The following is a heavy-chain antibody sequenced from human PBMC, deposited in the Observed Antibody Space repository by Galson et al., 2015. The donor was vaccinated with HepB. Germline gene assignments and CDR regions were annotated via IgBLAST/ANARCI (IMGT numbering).Heavy chain of an antibody. D-gene: IGHD2-8*01. CDR2: ISSSSSTI. V-gene: IGHV3-48*01. CDR1: GFTFSSYS. Sequence: SLRLSCAASGFTFSSYSMNWVRQAPGKGLEWVSYISSSSSTIYYADSVKGRFTISRDNAKNSLYLQMNSLRAEDTAVYYCAREQAQSIVLMVYAMDRYYYGMDVWGQGTTVTVSS. J-gene: IGHJ6*02. CDR3: AREQAQSIVLMVYAMDRYYYGMDV.